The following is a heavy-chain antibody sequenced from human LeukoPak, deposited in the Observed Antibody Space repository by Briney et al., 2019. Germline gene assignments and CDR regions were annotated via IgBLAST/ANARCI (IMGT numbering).Heavy chain of an antibody. V-gene: IGHV3-23*01. D-gene: IGHD3-22*01. CDR2: ISGSGGST. CDR1: GFTFSSYS. CDR3: AKEPRGYEYYYEDDI. J-gene: IGHJ3*02. Sequence: GGSLRLSCAASGFTFSSYSMNWVRQAPGKGLEWVSAISGSGGSTYYADSVKGRFTISRDNSKNTLYLQMNSLRAEDTAVYYCAKEPRGYEYYYEDDIWGQGTMVTVSS.